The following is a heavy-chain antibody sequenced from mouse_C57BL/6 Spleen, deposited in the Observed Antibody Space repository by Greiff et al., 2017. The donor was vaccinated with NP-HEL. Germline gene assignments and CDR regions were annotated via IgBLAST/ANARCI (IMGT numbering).Heavy chain of an antibody. CDR1: GYTFTDYN. D-gene: IGHD1-1*01. J-gene: IGHJ1*03. CDR3: ARRATTVVDFYWYFDV. Sequence: EVQLQQSGPELVKPGASVKIPCKASGYTFTDYNMDWVKQSHGKSLEWIGDINPNNGGTIYNQKFKGKATLTVDKSSSTAYMELRSLTSADTAVYYCARRATTVVDFYWYFDVWGTGTTVTVSS. CDR2: INPNNGGT. V-gene: IGHV1-18*01.